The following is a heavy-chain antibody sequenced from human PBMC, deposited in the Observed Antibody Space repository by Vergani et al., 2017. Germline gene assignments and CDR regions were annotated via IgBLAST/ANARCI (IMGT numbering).Heavy chain of an antibody. Sequence: QVQLVESGGGVVQPGRSLRLSCAASGFTFSSYGMHWVRQAPGKGLEWVAVIWYDGSNKYYADSVKGRFTISRDNSKNTLYLQMNSLRAEDTAVYYCARDDMGATVFDPWGQGTLVTVSS. CDR2: IWYDGSNK. CDR3: ARDDMGATVFDP. V-gene: IGHV3-33*01. CDR1: GFTFSSYG. J-gene: IGHJ5*02. D-gene: IGHD1-26*01.